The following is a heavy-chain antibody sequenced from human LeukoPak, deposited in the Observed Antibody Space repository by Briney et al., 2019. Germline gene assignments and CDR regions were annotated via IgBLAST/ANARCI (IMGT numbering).Heavy chain of an antibody. CDR3: ARDCGDYGSSDY. CDR1: GGSISNYY. CDR2: IYGSGRT. V-gene: IGHV4-4*07. D-gene: IGHD2-21*02. Sequence: SETLSLTCTVSGGSISNYYWSWLRQPAVKGLEWIGRIYGSGRTNHNPSLKSRVTMSVDTSKNQFSLKLSSVTAADTAVYYCARDCGDYGSSDYWGQGTLVTVSS. J-gene: IGHJ4*02.